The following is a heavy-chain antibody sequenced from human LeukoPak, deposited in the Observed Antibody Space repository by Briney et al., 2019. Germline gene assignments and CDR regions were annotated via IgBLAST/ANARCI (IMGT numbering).Heavy chain of an antibody. Sequence: KPPETLSLTCTVSGGSISSYYWSWIRRPAGKGLEWIGRIYTSGSTNYNPSLKSRVTMSVDTSKNQFSLKLSSVTAADTAVYYCARDQANIVVVPAAMPDYYYYGMDVWGQGTTVTVSS. V-gene: IGHV4-4*07. CDR3: ARDQANIVVVPAAMPDYYYYGMDV. D-gene: IGHD2-2*01. J-gene: IGHJ6*02. CDR2: IYTSGST. CDR1: GGSISSYY.